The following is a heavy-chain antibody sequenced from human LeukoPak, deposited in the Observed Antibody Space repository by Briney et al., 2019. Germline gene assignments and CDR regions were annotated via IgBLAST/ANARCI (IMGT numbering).Heavy chain of an antibody. CDR2: ISSSSSTI. CDR1: GFTFSSYS. CDR3: ARVLIAAAGPYYFDY. Sequence: GGSLRLSCAASGFTFSSYSMNWVRQAPGKGLEWVSYISSSSSTIYYADSVKGRFTISRDNAKNSLYLQMNSLRDEDTAVYYCARVLIAAAGPYYFDYWGQGTLVTVSS. J-gene: IGHJ4*02. D-gene: IGHD6-13*01. V-gene: IGHV3-48*02.